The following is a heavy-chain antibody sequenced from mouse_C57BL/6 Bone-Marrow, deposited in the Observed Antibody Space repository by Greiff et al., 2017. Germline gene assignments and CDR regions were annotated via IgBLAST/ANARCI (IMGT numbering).Heavy chain of an antibody. CDR3: EDGGYYGEFDY. D-gene: IGHD1-1*01. J-gene: IGHJ2*01. V-gene: IGHV1-81*01. CDR2: IYPRSGDT. Sequence: QVQLKESGAELARPGASVKLSCKASGYTFTSYGISWVKQRTGQGLEWIGEIYPRSGDTYYNEKFKGKATLPVDKASSTAYMELRSLTSEDSEVYFLEDGGYYGEFDYWGQGTTLTVSS. CDR1: GYTFTSYG.